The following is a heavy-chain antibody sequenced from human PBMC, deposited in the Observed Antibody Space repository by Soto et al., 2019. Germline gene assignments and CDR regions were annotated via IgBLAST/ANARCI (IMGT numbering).Heavy chain of an antibody. J-gene: IGHJ4*02. CDR2: IYYSGST. D-gene: IGHD3-22*01. V-gene: IGHV4-31*03. CDR3: ARVTLENYYDSSGYRVAFDY. CDR1: GGSISSGGYY. Sequence: SETLSLTCTVSGGSISSGGYYWSWIRQHPGKGLEWIGYIYYSGSTYYNPSLKSRVTISVDTSKNQFSLKLSSVTAADTAVYYCARVTLENYYDSSGYRVAFDYWGQGTLVTV.